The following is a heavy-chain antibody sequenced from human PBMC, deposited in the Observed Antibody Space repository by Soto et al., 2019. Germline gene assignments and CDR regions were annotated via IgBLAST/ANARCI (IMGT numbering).Heavy chain of an antibody. D-gene: IGHD6-13*01. V-gene: IGHV4-4*02. J-gene: IGHJ6*02. CDR2: IYHSGST. Sequence: QVQLQESGPGLVKPSGTLSLTCAVSGGSVSSSNWWSWVRQPPGKGLEWIGEIYHSGSTNYNPSLKSRVTISVDKSKNQFSLKLSSVTAADTAVYYCARGKNSPHYYYYYGMDVWGQGTTVTVSS. CDR3: ARGKNSPHYYYYYGMDV. CDR1: GGSVSSSNW.